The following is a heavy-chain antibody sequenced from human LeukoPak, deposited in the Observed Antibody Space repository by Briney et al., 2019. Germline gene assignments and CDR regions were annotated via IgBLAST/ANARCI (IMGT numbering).Heavy chain of an antibody. J-gene: IGHJ4*02. CDR2: INHSGST. V-gene: IGHV4-34*01. Sequence: SETLSLTCAVYGGSFSGYYWSWIRQPPGKGLEWIGEINHSGSTNYNPSLKSRVTISVDTSKNQFSLKLSSVTAAATAVYYCARYRRYYDSSGYYPFDYWGQGNLVTVSS. CDR3: ARYRRYYDSSGYYPFDY. CDR1: GGSFSGYY. D-gene: IGHD3-22*01.